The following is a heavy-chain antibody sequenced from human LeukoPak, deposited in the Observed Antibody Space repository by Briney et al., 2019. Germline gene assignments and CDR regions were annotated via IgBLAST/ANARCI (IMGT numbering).Heavy chain of an antibody. V-gene: IGHV1-2*02. D-gene: IGHD2-15*01. CDR2: INPNSGDT. J-gene: IGHJ4*02. Sequence: PKASVKVSCKVSGYTFTDYYMHWVRQAPGQGLEWMGWINPNSGDTNHAQNFQGRVTLTRDTSISTAYMELSSLRSDDSAVYYCAGEYCSGGSCRQGFDYWGEETVVTVSS. CDR1: GYTFTDYY. CDR3: AGEYCSGGSCRQGFDY.